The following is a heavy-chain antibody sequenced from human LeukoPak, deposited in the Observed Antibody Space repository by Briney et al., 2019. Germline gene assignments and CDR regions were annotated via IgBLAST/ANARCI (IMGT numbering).Heavy chain of an antibody. V-gene: IGHV3-48*02. CDR3: ARDHNYAFDY. CDR1: GFTFSTYS. Sequence: QSGGSLRLSCAASGFTFSTYSMSWVRQSPGKGLEWVSYITTSSSTISYADSVKGRFTISRDSAKNSLYLQMNSLRDEDTAVYYCARDHNYAFDYWGQGTLVTVSS. D-gene: IGHD5-24*01. J-gene: IGHJ4*02. CDR2: ITTSSSTI.